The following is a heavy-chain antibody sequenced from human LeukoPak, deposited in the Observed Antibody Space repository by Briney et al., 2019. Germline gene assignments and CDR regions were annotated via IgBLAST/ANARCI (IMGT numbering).Heavy chain of an antibody. Sequence: GASVKVSCKASGGTFSSYAISWVRQAPGQGLEWMGGIIPILGTANYAQKFQGRVTITADESTSTAYMELSSLRSEDTAVYYCASTYYDFWSGSFDYWGQGTLVTVSS. CDR1: GGTFSSYA. V-gene: IGHV1-69*13. CDR3: ASTYYDFWSGSFDY. J-gene: IGHJ4*02. CDR2: IIPILGTA. D-gene: IGHD3-3*01.